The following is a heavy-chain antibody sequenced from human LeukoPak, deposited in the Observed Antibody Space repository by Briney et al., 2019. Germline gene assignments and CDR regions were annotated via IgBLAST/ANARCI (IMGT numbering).Heavy chain of an antibody. J-gene: IGHJ6*03. CDR2: ISYDGSNK. CDR3: AKDRRDTTMAPYYYYYMDV. Sequence: GGSLRLSCAASGFTFSSYGMHWVRQAPGKGLEWVAVISYDGSNKYYADSVKGRFTISRDTSKNTLYLQMNSLRVEDTAVYYCAKDRRDTTMAPYYYYYMDVWGKGTTVTVSS. V-gene: IGHV3-30*18. CDR1: GFTFSSYG. D-gene: IGHD5-18*01.